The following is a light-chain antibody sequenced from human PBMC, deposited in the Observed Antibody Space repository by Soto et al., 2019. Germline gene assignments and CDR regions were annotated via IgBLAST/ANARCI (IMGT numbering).Light chain of an antibody. CDR2: KAS. V-gene: IGKV1-5*03. CDR3: QHYNSYQEA. Sequence: DIQMTQSPSTLSGSVGDRVTITCRASQTISSWLAWYQQKPGKAPKLLIYKASTLKSGVPSRFSGSGSGTEFTLTISSLQPDDFATYYCQHYNSYQEAFGQGTQVDIK. CDR1: QTISSW. J-gene: IGKJ1*01.